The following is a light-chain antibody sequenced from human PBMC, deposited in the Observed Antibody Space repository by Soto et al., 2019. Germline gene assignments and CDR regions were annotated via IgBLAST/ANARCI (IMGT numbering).Light chain of an antibody. V-gene: IGKV4-1*01. J-gene: IGKJ1*01. CDR1: QNVLYSSISQNY. CDR3: QQYYSTPLT. Sequence: DIGMTQSPDSLAVSLRERATMNCKSSQNVLYSSISQNYLAWYQQNPGQPPKLLIYNASTREYGVPDRFSGSGSGTDFTLTISSLQAEDVAVYYCQQYYSTPLTFGPGTKVEIK. CDR2: NAS.